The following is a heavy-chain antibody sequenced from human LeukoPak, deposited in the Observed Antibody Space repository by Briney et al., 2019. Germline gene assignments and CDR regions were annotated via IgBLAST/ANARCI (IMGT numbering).Heavy chain of an antibody. D-gene: IGHD3-3*01. CDR2: IYTSGST. CDR3: AREDYDFWSGYFYFDY. V-gene: IGHV4-61*02. CDR1: GGSISSGSYY. J-gene: IGHJ4*02. Sequence: PSQTLSLTCTVSGGSISSGSYYWSWIRQPAGKGLEWIGRIYTSGSTNYNPSLKSRVTISVDTSKNQFSLKLSSATAADTAVYYCAREDYDFWSGYFYFDYWGQGTLVTVSS.